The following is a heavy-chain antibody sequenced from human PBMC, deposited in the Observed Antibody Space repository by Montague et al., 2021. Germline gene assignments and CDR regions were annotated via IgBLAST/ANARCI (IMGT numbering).Heavy chain of an antibody. D-gene: IGHD2-15*01. CDR3: ARSLYCIGGSCYSGFDP. CDR1: GGSLSEYY. CDR2: VRHIGST. V-gene: IGHV4-34*01. Sequence: SETLSLTCGVYGGSLSEYYWTWIRQSPEKGLEWIGEVRHIGSTNYNPSLKSRVTISVDTSKNQFSLRLSAVTAADTAVYYCARSLYCIGGSCYSGFDPWGQRTLVTVSS. J-gene: IGHJ5*02.